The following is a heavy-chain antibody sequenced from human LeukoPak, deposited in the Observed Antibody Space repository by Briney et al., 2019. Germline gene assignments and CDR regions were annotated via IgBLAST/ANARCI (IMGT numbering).Heavy chain of an antibody. D-gene: IGHD3-16*01. CDR3: ARDFGWAFDY. Sequence: PGGSLRLSCAASGFTFSDYTINWVRQAPGKGLEWVSYTTISGHTPYYADSVKGRFTISRDNAKNSLYLQMNSLRAEDTAVYYCARDFGWAFDYWGQGALVTVSS. V-gene: IGHV3-48*01. CDR1: GFTFSDYT. J-gene: IGHJ4*01. CDR2: TTISGHTP.